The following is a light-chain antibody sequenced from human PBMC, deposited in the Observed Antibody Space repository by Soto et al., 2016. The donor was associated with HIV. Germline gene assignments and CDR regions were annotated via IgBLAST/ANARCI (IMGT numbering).Light chain of an antibody. CDR1: NIGGKS. V-gene: IGLV3-21*03. CDR3: QVWDSSSDVV. J-gene: IGLJ2*01. CDR2: DNN. Sequence: SYVLTQPPSVSVAPRKTASITCGGNNIGGKSVHWYQQKPGQAPVLVVYDNNDRPSGVPERFSGSNSGNTATLTISSVEAGMRPTYFCQVWDSSSDVVFGGGTKLTVL.